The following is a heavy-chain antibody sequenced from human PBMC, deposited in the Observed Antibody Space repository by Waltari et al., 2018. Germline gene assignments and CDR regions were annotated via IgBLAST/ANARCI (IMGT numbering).Heavy chain of an antibody. CDR1: GFTFSNYW. J-gene: IGHJ6*02. CDR3: GRSGKPGGVDV. CDR2: VKSDASTT. Sequence: EVQLVESGGGLVQPGGSLSLSCAASGFTFSNYWMHWVRQGPGKGLVWVSRVKSDASTTTCADSVKGRFTISRYNAKNALYRQMNSLRDDDTAVYYCGRSGKPGGVDVWGQGTTVTVSS. V-gene: IGHV3-74*03.